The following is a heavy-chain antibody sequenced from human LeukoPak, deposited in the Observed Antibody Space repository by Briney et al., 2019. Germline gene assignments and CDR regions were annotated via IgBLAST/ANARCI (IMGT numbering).Heavy chain of an antibody. D-gene: IGHD1-26*01. CDR1: GYTFTSYY. V-gene: IGHV1-46*01. Sequence: ASVKVSCTASGYTFTSYYMHWVRQAPGQGLEWMGIINPTSGSTNYEHKFQGRVTITRDPSTSTVYMELCSLTSGDTAVYYCAKELSGSYFD. J-gene: IGHJ4*01. CDR3: AKELSGSYFD. CDR2: INPTSGST.